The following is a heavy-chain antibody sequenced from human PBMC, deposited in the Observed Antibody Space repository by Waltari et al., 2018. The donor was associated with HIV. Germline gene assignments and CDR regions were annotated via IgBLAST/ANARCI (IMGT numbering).Heavy chain of an antibody. CDR1: GFTLNSVW. CDR2: IKTKGDGGAT. CDR3: TSEEDYGSGSHFDY. J-gene: IGHJ4*02. D-gene: IGHD3-10*01. V-gene: IGHV3-15*01. Sequence: EVQLVESGGDLLKPGGCLRLSCAASGFTLNSVWRSWVRQGPGKGLEWVGRIKTKGDGGATDYAAAVKGRFTISRDDSKNTVYLQMNSLKIEDTAVYYCTSEEDYGSGSHFDYWGQGTLVTVSS.